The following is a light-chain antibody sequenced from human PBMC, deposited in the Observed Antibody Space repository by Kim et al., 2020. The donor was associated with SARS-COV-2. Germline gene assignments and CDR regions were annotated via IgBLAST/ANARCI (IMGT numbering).Light chain of an antibody. V-gene: IGKV1-33*01. CDR2: DAS. J-gene: IGKJ5*01. CDR1: QDITNY. CDR3: QQYDTLPIT. Sequence: DIQMNQSPSSLSASIGDRVTITCQASQDITNYLNWYQHKPGKAPKLLITDASNLQSGVPSRFRGSGSGAHYTFTISSLQPEDVATYYCQQYDTLPITFGQGTRLDIK.